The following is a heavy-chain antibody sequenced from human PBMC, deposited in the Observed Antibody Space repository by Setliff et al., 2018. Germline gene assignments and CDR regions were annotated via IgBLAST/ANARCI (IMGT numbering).Heavy chain of an antibody. CDR3: ATPAFNTTGWFGYHGMDV. CDR2: IKSSREGATS. D-gene: IGHD6-19*01. Sequence: GGSLRLSCSVSGITFINAWMTWVRQAPGKGPEWVGRIKSSREGATSDYGAPAKGRFTISRDDSKNTLYLQMNSLKPEDTAVYYCATPAFNTTGWFGYHGMDVWGQGTTVTVSS. V-gene: IGHV3-15*01. CDR1: GITFINAW. J-gene: IGHJ6*02.